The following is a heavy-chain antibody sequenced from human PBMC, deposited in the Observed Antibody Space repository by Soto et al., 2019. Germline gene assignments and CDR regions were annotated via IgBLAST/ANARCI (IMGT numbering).Heavy chain of an antibody. Sequence: GGSLRLSCAASGFTFSSYGMHWVRQAPGKGLEWVAVIWYDGSNKYYADSVKGRFTISRDNSKNTLYLQMNSLRAEDTAVYYCARFHPSDSSGYYLSGLDYWGQGTLVTXSS. J-gene: IGHJ4*02. D-gene: IGHD3-22*01. CDR2: IWYDGSNK. CDR1: GFTFSSYG. V-gene: IGHV3-33*01. CDR3: ARFHPSDSSGYYLSGLDY.